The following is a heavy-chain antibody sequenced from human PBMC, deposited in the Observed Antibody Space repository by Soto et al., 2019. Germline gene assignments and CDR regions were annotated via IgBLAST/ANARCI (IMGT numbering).Heavy chain of an antibody. CDR2: ISSSTNTI. CDR1: GFTFSSYS. D-gene: IGHD1-7*01. V-gene: IGHV3-48*02. J-gene: IGHJ6*02. CDR3: ARAKYNENYRYYYYGMDV. Sequence: GGSLRLSCAASGFTFSSYSMNWVRQAPGKGLEWVSYISSSTNTIYYADSVKGRFTISRDNAKNSLYLQMNSLKDEDTAVYYCARAKYNENYRYYYYGMDVWGQGTTVTVSS.